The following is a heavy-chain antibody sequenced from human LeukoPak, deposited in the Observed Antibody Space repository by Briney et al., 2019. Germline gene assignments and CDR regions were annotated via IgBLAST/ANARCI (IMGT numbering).Heavy chain of an antibody. CDR1: GGTFSSYA. D-gene: IGHD2-2*01. Sequence: ASVKVSCKASGGTFSSYAISWVRQAPGQGLEWMGGIIPIFGTANYAQKFQDRVTITADESTSTAYMELSSLRSEDTAVYYCARDQYQLLTGAFDYWGQGTLVTVSS. CDR3: ARDQYQLLTGAFDY. V-gene: IGHV1-69*13. J-gene: IGHJ4*02. CDR2: IIPIFGTA.